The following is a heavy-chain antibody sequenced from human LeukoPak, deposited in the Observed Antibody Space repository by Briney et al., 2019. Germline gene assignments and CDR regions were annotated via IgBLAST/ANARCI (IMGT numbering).Heavy chain of an antibody. CDR1: GYSISSGYY. D-gene: IGHD2-8*02. CDR2: IYHSGST. J-gene: IGHJ3*02. CDR3: ARHEGTEPDAFDI. V-gene: IGHV4-38-2*01. Sequence: PSETLSLICAVSGYSISSGYYWGWIRQPPGKGLEWIGSIYHSGSTYYNPSLKSRVTISVDTSKNQFSLKLSSVTAADTAVYYCARHEGTEPDAFDIWGQGTMVTVSS.